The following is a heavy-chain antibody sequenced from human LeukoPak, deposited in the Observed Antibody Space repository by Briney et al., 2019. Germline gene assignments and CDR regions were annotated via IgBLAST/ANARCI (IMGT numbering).Heavy chain of an antibody. D-gene: IGHD5-12*01. CDR2: IYPGDSDT. J-gene: IGHJ6*02. V-gene: IGHV5-51*01. CDR1: GYSFTSYW. CDR3: ARSSRYSGYLYYYYGMDV. Sequence: GESLKISCKGSGYSFTSYWIGWVRQMPGKGLEWMGIIYPGDSDTRYSPSFQGQVTISADKSISTAYLQWSSLKASDTAMYYCARSSRYSGYLYYYYGMDVWGQGTTVTVSS.